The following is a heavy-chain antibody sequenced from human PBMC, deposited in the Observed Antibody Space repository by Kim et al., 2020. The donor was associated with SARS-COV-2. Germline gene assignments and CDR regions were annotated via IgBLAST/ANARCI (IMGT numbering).Heavy chain of an antibody. J-gene: IGHJ5*02. Sequence: ASVKVSCKASGYTFTSYYMHWVRQAPGQGLEWMGIINPSGGSTSYAQKFQGRVTMTRDTSTSTVYMELSSLRSEDTAVYYCARSYCSSTSCLPHWFDPWGQGTLVTVSS. CDR3: ARSYCSSTSCLPHWFDP. V-gene: IGHV1-46*01. D-gene: IGHD2-2*01. CDR2: INPSGGST. CDR1: GYTFTSYY.